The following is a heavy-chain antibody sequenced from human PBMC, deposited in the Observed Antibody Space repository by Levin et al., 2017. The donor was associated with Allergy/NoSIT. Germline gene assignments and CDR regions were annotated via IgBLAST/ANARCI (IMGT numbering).Heavy chain of an antibody. CDR2: IYYSGST. J-gene: IGHJ4*02. Sequence: SQTLSLTCTVSGGSISSYYWSWIRQPPGKGLEWIGYIYYSGSTNYNPSLKSRVTISVDTSKNQFSLKLSSVTAADTAVYYCARLWFGNRFDYWGQGTLVTVSS. D-gene: IGHD3-10*01. V-gene: IGHV4-59*01. CDR1: GGSISSYY. CDR3: ARLWFGNRFDY.